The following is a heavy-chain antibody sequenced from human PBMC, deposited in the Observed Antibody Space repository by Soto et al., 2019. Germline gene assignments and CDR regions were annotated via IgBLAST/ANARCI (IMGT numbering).Heavy chain of an antibody. D-gene: IGHD3-16*01. CDR2: IRGSGGGT. J-gene: IGHJ5*02. CDR1: GFKCSTYA. V-gene: IGHV3-23*01. CDR3: AKDYVVMFGGPIGS. Sequence: EVQLLESGGGLVQPGGSLRLSCSASGFKCSTYAMSWVRQAPGKGLEWVSTIRGSGGGTSYADSVKGRFTISRDNAKNTLWLRMSSLGVEDTALYYCAKDYVVMFGGPIGSWGQGTLVSVSS.